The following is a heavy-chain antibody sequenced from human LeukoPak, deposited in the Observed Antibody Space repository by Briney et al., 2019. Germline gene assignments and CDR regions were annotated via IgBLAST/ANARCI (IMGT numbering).Heavy chain of an antibody. Sequence: ASVKVSCKASGYTFTGYYMHWVRQAPGQGLEWMGWINPNSGGTSYAQKFQGRVTITRDTSITTAYMELSKLRSDDTAVYYCARAYSSVWTVDYWGQGTLVTVSS. CDR3: ARAYSSVWTVDY. V-gene: IGHV1-2*02. CDR1: GYTFTGYY. D-gene: IGHD6-19*01. CDR2: INPNSGGT. J-gene: IGHJ4*02.